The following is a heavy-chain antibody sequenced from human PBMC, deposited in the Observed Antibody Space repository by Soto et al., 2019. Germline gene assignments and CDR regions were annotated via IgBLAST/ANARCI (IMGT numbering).Heavy chain of an antibody. CDR1: GGSFSGYY. V-gene: IGHV4-34*01. Sequence: SETLSLTCAVYGGSFSGYYWSWIRQPPGKGLEWIGEINHSGSTNYNPSLKSRVTISVDTSKNQFSLKLSSVTAADTAVYYCARGFNRWLRVDYGSGSYFDYWGQGTLVTVSS. CDR2: INHSGST. D-gene: IGHD3-10*01. J-gene: IGHJ4*02. CDR3: ARGFNRWLRVDYGSGSYFDY.